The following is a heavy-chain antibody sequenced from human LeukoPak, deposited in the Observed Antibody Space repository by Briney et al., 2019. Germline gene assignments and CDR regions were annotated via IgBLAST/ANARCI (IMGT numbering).Heavy chain of an antibody. CDR3: ARDGPTAAPFDY. CDR2: INPSGGST. CDR1: GYRFTSYD. D-gene: IGHD2-15*01. Sequence: ASVKVSCKASGYRFTSYDMHWVRLAPGQGLERMGIINPSGGSTSYVQRYQGRVAINRDTSTTTVYMEVNSLTSEDTAVYFCARDGPTAAPFDYWGQGTLVTVSS. J-gene: IGHJ4*02. V-gene: IGHV1-46*01.